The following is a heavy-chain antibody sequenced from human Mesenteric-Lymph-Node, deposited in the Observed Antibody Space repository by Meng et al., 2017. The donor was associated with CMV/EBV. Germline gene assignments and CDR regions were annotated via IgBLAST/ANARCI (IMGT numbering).Heavy chain of an antibody. CDR1: GFTFSIYS. CDR2: ISSSSSYI. CDR3: ARVCSGGSCYSAEWEDY. J-gene: IGHJ4*02. Sequence: GESLKISCAASGFTFSIYSMNWVRQAPGKGLEWVSSISSSSSYIYYADSVKGRFTISRDNAKNSLYLQMNSLRAEDTAVYYCARVCSGGSCYSAEWEDYWGQGTPVTVSS. D-gene: IGHD2-15*01. V-gene: IGHV3-21*01.